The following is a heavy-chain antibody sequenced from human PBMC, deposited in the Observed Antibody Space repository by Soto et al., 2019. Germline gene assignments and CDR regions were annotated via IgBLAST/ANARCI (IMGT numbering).Heavy chain of an antibody. V-gene: IGHV4-39*01. CDR2: LYYSGST. CDR3: ARSNYGSGNYPY. D-gene: IGHD3-10*01. J-gene: IGHJ4*02. CDR1: GGSIGSSSYY. Sequence: QLQLQESGPGLVKPSETLSLTCTVSGGSIGSSSYYWGWIRQPPGKGLEWIGSLYYSGSTYYNPSLKSRVTISVDTSKKQFSLKLSSVTAADTAVYYCARSNYGSGNYPYWGQGTLVTVSA.